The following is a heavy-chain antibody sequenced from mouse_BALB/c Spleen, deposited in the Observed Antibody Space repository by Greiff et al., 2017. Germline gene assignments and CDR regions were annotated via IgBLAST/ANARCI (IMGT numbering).Heavy chain of an antibody. J-gene: IGHJ1*01. Sequence: GGGLVQPKGSLKLSCAASGFTFNTNAMNWVRQAPGKGLEWVARIRSKSNNYATYYADSVKDRFTISRDDSQSMLYLQMNNLKTEDTAMYYCVYSHDVWGAGTTVTVSS. CDR2: IRSKSNNYAT. CDR1: GFTFNTNA. CDR3: VYSHDV. D-gene: IGHD2-12*01. V-gene: IGHV10S3*01.